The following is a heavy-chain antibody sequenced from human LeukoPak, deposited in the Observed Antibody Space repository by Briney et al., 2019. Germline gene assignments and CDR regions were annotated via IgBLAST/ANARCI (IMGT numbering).Heavy chain of an antibody. J-gene: IGHJ4*02. D-gene: IGHD5-24*01. CDR1: GGSISSSNW. V-gene: IGHV4-4*02. CDR3: ARVGDGYNPPDY. Sequence: SGTLSLTCGVSGGSISSSNWWSWVREPPGKGLEWIGEIYHSGSTNYNPSLKRRVTISVDKSKNQFSLKLSSVTATDTAVYYCARVGDGYNPPDYWGQGTLVTVSS. CDR2: IYHSGST.